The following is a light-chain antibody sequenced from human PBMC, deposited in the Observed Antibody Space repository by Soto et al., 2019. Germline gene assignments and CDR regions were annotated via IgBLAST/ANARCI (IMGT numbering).Light chain of an antibody. CDR2: DNN. V-gene: IGLV1-51*01. J-gene: IGLJ3*02. CDR1: TSNIGNNY. Sequence: QSVLTQPPSVSAAAGQKVTISCSGSTSNIGNNYVSWYRHLPGTAPKVLIYDNNKRPSGIPDRFSGSKSGTSAALGITGLQTGDEAYYYCGTWDASLSAWVFGGGTKLTVL. CDR3: GTWDASLSAWV.